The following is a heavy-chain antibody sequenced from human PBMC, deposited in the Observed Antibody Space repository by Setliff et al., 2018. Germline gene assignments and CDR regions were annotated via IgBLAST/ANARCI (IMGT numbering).Heavy chain of an antibody. CDR3: AREYSGYEGGDYYFDY. Sequence: AETLSLTCTVSGGSISSSSYYWGWIRQPPGKGLEWIGSIYYSGSTYYNPSLKSRVTISVDTSKNQFSLKLSSVTAADTAVYYCAREYSGYEGGDYYFDYWGQGTLVTVSS. J-gene: IGHJ4*02. CDR1: GGSISSSSYY. V-gene: IGHV4-39*01. D-gene: IGHD5-12*01. CDR2: IYYSGST.